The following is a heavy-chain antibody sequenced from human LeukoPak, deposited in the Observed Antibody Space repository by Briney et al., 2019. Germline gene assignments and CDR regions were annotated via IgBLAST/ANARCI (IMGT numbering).Heavy chain of an antibody. J-gene: IGHJ6*03. CDR1: GFTFSSYW. V-gene: IGHV3-74*01. D-gene: IGHD4-23*01. Sequence: GGSLRLSCAASGFTFSSYWMHWVRQAPGKGLVWVSRINSDGSGTSYADSVKGRFTISRDNAKNTLYLQMNSLRAEDTAVYYCAKALRYGNGGRSYYYYYMDVWGKGTTVTISS. CDR3: AKALRYGNGGRSYYYYYMDV. CDR2: INSDGSGT.